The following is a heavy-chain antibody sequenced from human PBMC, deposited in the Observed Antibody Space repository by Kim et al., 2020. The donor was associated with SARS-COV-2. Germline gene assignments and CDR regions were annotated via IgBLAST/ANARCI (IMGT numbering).Heavy chain of an antibody. D-gene: IGHD2-2*01. V-gene: IGHV3-30*04. J-gene: IGHJ3*02. CDR1: GFTFSSYA. CDR3: ARDRPRMGSSTFLFAFV. Sequence: GGSLRLSCAGSGFTFSSYAMHWVRHAPGKGLVWVAVISYDGSNKYYADSVKGRFTISRDNSKNTLYLQMNSLRAEDTAVYHCARDRPRMGSSTFLFAFV. CDR2: ISYDGSNK.